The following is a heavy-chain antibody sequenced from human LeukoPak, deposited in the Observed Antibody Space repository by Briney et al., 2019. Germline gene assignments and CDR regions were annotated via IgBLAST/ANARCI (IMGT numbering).Heavy chain of an antibody. CDR1: GYTFKAYG. CDR3: ARDDYGDESAEYFQH. Sequence: ASVKVSCKTSGYTFKAYGISWARQVPGQGLEWMGWISGYNGDTKFAQTLQDRVTLTTDTSTSTAYMELRSLRSDDTAVYYCARDDYGDESAEYFQHWGQGTLVTVSS. CDR2: ISGYNGDT. V-gene: IGHV1-18*04. D-gene: IGHD4-17*01. J-gene: IGHJ1*01.